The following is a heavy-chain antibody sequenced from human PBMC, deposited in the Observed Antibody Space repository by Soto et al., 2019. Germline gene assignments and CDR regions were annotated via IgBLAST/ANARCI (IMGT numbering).Heavy chain of an antibody. Sequence: ASVKVSCKASGYTFTSYAMHWVRQAPGQRLEWMGWINAGNGNTKYSQKFQGRVTITRDTSASTAYMELSSLRSEDTAVYYCARSTNRDYYFDYWGQGTLVTVSS. CDR2: INAGNGNT. CDR1: GYTFTSYA. V-gene: IGHV1-3*01. CDR3: ARSTNRDYYFDY. J-gene: IGHJ4*02. D-gene: IGHD2-2*01.